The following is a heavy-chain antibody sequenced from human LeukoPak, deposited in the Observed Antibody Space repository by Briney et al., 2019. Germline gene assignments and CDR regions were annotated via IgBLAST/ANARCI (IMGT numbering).Heavy chain of an antibody. Sequence: SETLSLTCTVSGGSISSYYWGWIRQPPGKGLEWIGYIYYSGSTNYNPSLKSRVTISVDTSKNQFSLKLSSVTAADTAVYYCARGGGLRYFDWLPTAGLDYWGQGTLVTVSS. J-gene: IGHJ4*02. CDR3: ARGGGLRYFDWLPTAGLDY. CDR1: GGSISSYY. CDR2: IYYSGST. D-gene: IGHD3-9*01. V-gene: IGHV4-59*01.